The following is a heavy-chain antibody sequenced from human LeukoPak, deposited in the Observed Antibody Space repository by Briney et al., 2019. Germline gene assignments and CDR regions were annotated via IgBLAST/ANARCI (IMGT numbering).Heavy chain of an antibody. V-gene: IGHV3-30*18. CDR1: GFTFSSYG. J-gene: IGHJ4*02. CDR3: AKGVVAAGDY. Sequence: GGSLRLSCAASGFTFSSYGMHWVRQAPGKGLEWVAVISYDGSNKYYADSVKGRFTISRDNSKNTLYLQMNSLRAKGTAVYYCAKGVVAAGDYWGQGTLVTVSS. D-gene: IGHD6-25*01. CDR2: ISYDGSNK.